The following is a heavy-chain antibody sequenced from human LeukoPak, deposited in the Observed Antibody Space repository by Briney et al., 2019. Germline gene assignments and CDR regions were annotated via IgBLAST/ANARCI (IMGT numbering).Heavy chain of an antibody. V-gene: IGHV4-30-4*01. CDR1: GGSISSGDYY. CDR2: IYYSGST. Sequence: SETLSLTCTVSGGSISSGDYYWSWIRQPPGKGLEWIGYIYYSGSTYCNPSLKSRVTISVDTSKNQFSLKLSSVTAADTAVYYCARAPRELLLNWFDPWGQGTLVTVSS. CDR3: ARAPRELLLNWFDP. J-gene: IGHJ5*02. D-gene: IGHD2-15*01.